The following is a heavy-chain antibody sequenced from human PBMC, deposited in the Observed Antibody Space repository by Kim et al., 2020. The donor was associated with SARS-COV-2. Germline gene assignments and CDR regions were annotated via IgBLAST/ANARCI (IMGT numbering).Heavy chain of an antibody. CDR1: VYTFRHYG. D-gene: IGHD2-2*01. CDR3: ARRGLGPFCSSASCYLYS. CDR2: ILPFNGNT. V-gene: IGHV1-18*04. Sequence: ASVKVSCKASVYTFRHYGIAWVRQAAGQGLEWMGWILPFNGNTKYAQKIHDRVTMTTNTSTNTVYLNLRSLTSDDTGVYFCARRGLGPFCSSASCYLYSW. J-gene: IGHJ5*01.